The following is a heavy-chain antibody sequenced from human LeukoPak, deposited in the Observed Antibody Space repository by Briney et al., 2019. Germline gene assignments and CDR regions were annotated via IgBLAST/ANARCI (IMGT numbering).Heavy chain of an antibody. V-gene: IGHV3-48*04. D-gene: IGHD5-18*01. Sequence: GGSLRLSCAASGFTFSNAWMSWVRQAPGKGLEWVSYVSSSSSTIYHADSVKGRFTISRDNAKNSLYLQMNSLRAEDTAVYYCARERGYSYGYSDYWGQGTLVTVSS. CDR2: VSSSSSTI. J-gene: IGHJ4*02. CDR1: GFTFSNAW. CDR3: ARERGYSYGYSDY.